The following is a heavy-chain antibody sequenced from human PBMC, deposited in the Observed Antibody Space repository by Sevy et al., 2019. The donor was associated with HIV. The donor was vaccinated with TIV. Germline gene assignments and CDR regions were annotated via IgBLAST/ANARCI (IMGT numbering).Heavy chain of an antibody. CDR1: GASISTYV. D-gene: IGHD3-10*01. J-gene: IGHJ4*02. CDR3: ATGAGVSKSDF. V-gene: IGHV4-59*12. Sequence: SETLSLTCTVSGASISTYVWTWIRQPPGKGLEWVGYFFYTGNPNYNPSLSSRVTISGDTSKNQFSLTLSSVTAADPAVYYCATGAGVSKSDFWGQGPLVTVSS. CDR2: FFYTGNP.